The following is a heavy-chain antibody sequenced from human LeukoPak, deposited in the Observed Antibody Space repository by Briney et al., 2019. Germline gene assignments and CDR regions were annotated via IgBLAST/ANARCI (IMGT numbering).Heavy chain of an antibody. V-gene: IGHV1-69*05. J-gene: IGHJ6*03. CDR2: IIPIFGTA. D-gene: IGHD3-3*01. CDR1: GGTFSSYA. Sequence: SVKVSCKASGGTFSSYAISWVRQAPGQGLEWMGGIIPIFGTANYAQKFQGRVTITTDESTSTAYMELSSLRSEDTAVYYCARDRTYYDFWSGSNYYYMDVWGKGTTVTVS. CDR3: ARDRTYYDFWSGSNYYYMDV.